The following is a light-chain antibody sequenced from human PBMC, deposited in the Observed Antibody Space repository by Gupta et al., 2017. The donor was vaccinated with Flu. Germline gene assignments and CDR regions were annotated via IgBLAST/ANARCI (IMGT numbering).Light chain of an antibody. CDR2: WAS. CDR1: QSVLYSSSNYNY. Sequence: DIVMTQSPDSLAVSLGERATINCKSSQSVLYSSSNYNYLAWYQQKPGQPPKLLIYWASTRESGVPDRFSGSGSGTDFTLTISSLKAEDVAVYYCQQYYSTPLTFGGGTXVEIK. CDR3: QQYYSTPLT. V-gene: IGKV4-1*01. J-gene: IGKJ4*01.